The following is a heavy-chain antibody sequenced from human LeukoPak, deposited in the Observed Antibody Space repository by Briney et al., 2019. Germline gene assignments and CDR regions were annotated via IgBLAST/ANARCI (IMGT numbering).Heavy chain of an antibody. D-gene: IGHD3-16*01. Sequence: SETLSVTCAVSGYSLCKNYYWGWIRQPPGKGLEWIGRIYGTGSTSYNPSLMNPVTISVETSKNHFSLKLTSVTAPDPAVYYFPKYASRGSASTRFDYWGQRILVTTSS. CDR3: PKYASRGSASTRFDY. V-gene: IGHV4-38-2*01. CDR1: GYSLCKNYY. J-gene: IGHJ4*02. CDR2: IYGTGST.